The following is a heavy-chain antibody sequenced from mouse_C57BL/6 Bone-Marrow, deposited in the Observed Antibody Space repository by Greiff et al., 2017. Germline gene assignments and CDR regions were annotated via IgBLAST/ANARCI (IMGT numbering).Heavy chain of an antibody. D-gene: IGHD2-3*01. CDR2: IDPEIGDT. CDR1: GFNIKDDY. Sequence: VHVKQSGAELVRPGASVKLSCTASGFNIKDDYIHWVKQRPEQGLEWIGWIDPEIGDTEYASKFQGKATITSDTSSNTAYLQLSSLTSEDTAVYYCSSFDGNYFDFGGQGTPPTVAS. J-gene: IGHJ2*01. CDR3: SSFDGNYFDF. V-gene: IGHV14-4*01.